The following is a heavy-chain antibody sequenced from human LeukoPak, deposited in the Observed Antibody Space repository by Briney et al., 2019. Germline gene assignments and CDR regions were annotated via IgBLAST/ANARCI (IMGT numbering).Heavy chain of an antibody. J-gene: IGHJ4*02. D-gene: IGHD4-23*01. V-gene: IGHV4-59*01. CDR1: GGSISTYY. CDR2: ISYSGST. Sequence: PSETLSLTCSVSGGSISTYYWSWIRQPPGKGLEWIGYISYSGSTNYNPSLESRVTISEDTSKNHFSLKLSSVTAADTAVYYCARLPQNYGGNARFDSWGQGTLVTVSS. CDR3: ARLPQNYGGNARFDS.